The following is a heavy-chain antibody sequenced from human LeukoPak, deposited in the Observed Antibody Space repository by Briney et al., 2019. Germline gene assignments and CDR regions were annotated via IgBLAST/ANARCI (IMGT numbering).Heavy chain of an antibody. V-gene: IGHV1-2*06. D-gene: IGHD1-26*01. CDR2: INPNSGGT. CDR1: GYTFTGYY. CDR3: ARDKGGSYSPPAY. J-gene: IGHJ4*02. Sequence: VASVKVSCNVSGYTFTGYYMHWVRQATGQGLEWMGRINPNSGGTNYAQKFQGRVTMTRDTSISTTYMDLSSLISDDTAVYYCARDKGGSYSPPAYWGQGTLVTVSS.